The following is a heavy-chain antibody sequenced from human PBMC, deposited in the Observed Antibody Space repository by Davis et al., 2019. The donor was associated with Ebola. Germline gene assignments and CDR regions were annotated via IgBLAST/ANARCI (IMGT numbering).Heavy chain of an antibody. J-gene: IGHJ3*02. Sequence: GESLKIPCDGPGFTFRGSSIHWVRQASAKGLAWVGRIRSKANSYATAYAASVKGRFTISRDDSKNTAYLQMNSLKTEDTAVYYCTRRTGIAAAGRDAFDIWGQGTMVNVSS. CDR2: IRSKANSYAT. CDR1: GFTFRGSS. CDR3: TRRTGIAAAGRDAFDI. D-gene: IGHD6-13*01. V-gene: IGHV3-73*01.